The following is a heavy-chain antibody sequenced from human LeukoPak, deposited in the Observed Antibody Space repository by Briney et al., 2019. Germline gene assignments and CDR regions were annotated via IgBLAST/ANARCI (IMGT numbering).Heavy chain of an antibody. CDR1: GGSISSYY. D-gene: IGHD3-22*01. J-gene: IGHJ4*02. Sequence: SETLSPTCTVSGGSISSYYWSWIRQPPGKGLEWIGYIYYSGSTNYNPSLKSRVTISVDTSKNQFSLKLSSVTAADTAVYYCARGWHYDSSGYLDYWGQGTLVTVSS. CDR2: IYYSGST. CDR3: ARGWHYDSSGYLDY. V-gene: IGHV4-59*01.